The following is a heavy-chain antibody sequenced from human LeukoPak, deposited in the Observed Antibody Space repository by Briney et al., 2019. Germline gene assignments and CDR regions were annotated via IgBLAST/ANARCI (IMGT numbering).Heavy chain of an antibody. D-gene: IGHD3/OR15-3a*01. Sequence: ASVKVSCKASGYTFTSYDISWVRQAPGQGLEWMGWISAYNGNTNYAQKLQGRVTMTTDTSTSTAYMELRSLRSDDTAVYYCARGALVFGPTEYDYWGQGTLVTVSS. CDR2: ISAYNGNT. CDR3: ARGALVFGPTEYDY. V-gene: IGHV1-18*01. CDR1: GYTFTSYD. J-gene: IGHJ4*02.